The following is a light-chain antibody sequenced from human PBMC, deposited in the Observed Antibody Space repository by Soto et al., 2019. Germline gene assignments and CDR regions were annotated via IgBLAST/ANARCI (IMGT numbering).Light chain of an antibody. V-gene: IGLV1-44*01. Sequence: QCALTQPASASGTPGQRVTISCSGSSSNIGSNTVKWYQQLPGTAPKLLIYSNNQRPSGVPDRFSDSKSGTSASLAISGLQSEDEADYYCAAWDDSLNGYVFGTGTKVTVL. J-gene: IGLJ1*01. CDR1: SSNIGSNT. CDR2: SNN. CDR3: AAWDDSLNGYV.